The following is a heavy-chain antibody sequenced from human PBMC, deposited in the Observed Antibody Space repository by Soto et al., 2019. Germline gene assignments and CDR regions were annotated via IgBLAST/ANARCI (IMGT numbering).Heavy chain of an antibody. Sequence: GESLKISCAASGFTFSSYGMHWVRQAPGKGLEWVAVIWYDGSNKYYADSVKGRFTISRDNSKNTLYLQMNSLRAEDTAVYYCARVFLEFSSQHLFDYWGQGTLVTVSS. J-gene: IGHJ4*02. V-gene: IGHV3-33*01. D-gene: IGHD6-6*01. CDR1: GFTFSSYG. CDR2: IWYDGSNK. CDR3: ARVFLEFSSQHLFDY.